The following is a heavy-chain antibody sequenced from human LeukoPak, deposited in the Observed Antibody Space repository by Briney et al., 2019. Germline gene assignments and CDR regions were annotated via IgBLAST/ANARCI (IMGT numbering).Heavy chain of an antibody. CDR2: IYSGGST. J-gene: IGHJ4*02. CDR3: ARVGPNDFWSGYYPNDY. D-gene: IGHD3-3*01. V-gene: IGHV3-66*01. Sequence: GGSLRLSCAASGFTVSSNYMSWVRQAPGKGLEWVSVIYSGGSTYYADSVKGRFTISRDNSKNSLYLQMNSLRAEDTAVYYCARVGPNDFWSGYYPNDYWGQGTLVTVSS. CDR1: GFTVSSNY.